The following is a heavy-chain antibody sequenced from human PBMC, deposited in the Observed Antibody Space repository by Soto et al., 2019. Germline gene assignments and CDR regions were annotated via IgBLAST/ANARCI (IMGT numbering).Heavy chain of an antibody. CDR2: INSDGSST. D-gene: IGHD3-16*01. CDR3: ARDWGTPYGMDV. J-gene: IGHJ6*02. Sequence: GGSLRLSCAASGFTFSSYWMHLVRQAPGKGLVWVSRINSDGSSTSYADSVKGRFTISRDNAKNTLYLQMNSLRAEDTAVYYCARDWGTPYGMDVWGQGTTVTVSS. CDR1: GFTFSSYW. V-gene: IGHV3-74*01.